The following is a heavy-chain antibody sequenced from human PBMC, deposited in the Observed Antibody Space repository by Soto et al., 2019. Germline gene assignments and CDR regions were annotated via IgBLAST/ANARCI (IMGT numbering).Heavy chain of an antibody. Sequence: PSETLSLTCPVSGGSLSSGDYSWSWVRQSPGKGLEWIGHIYNSGITYYNPSLKSRVVISIDTSRNQFSLRLNSLTAADRAVYFCARGVTVFGLVSRFWFDPWGQGTVVTVSS. J-gene: IGHJ5*02. CDR1: GGSLSSGDYS. CDR2: IYNSGIT. CDR3: ARGVTVFGLVSRFWFDP. V-gene: IGHV4-30-4*01. D-gene: IGHD3-3*01.